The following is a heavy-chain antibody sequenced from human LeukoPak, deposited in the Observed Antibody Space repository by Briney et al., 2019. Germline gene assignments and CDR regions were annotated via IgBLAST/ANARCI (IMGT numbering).Heavy chain of an antibody. CDR1: GFGISSYW. D-gene: IGHD1-14*01. Sequence: GGSLRLSCAASGFGISSYWMHWVRQAPGKGLVWVSRINSDGSDTNYADSVKGRFTISRDNAMNTLYLQMNNLRAEDTAVYYCASRTGVYWGQGTLVSVSS. CDR3: ASRTGVY. CDR2: INSDGSDT. V-gene: IGHV3-74*01. J-gene: IGHJ4*02.